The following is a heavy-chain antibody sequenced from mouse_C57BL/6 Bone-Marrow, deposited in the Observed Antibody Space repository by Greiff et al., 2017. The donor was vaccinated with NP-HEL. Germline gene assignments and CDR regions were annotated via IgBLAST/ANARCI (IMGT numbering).Heavy chain of an antibody. J-gene: IGHJ2*01. CDR1: GYSITSDY. CDR3: ARYTTTVVERGYFDY. Sequence: VQLKESGPGLAKPSQTLSLTCSVTGYSITSDYWNWIRKFPGNKLEYMGYISYSGSTYYNPSLKSRISITRDTSKNQYYLQLNSVTSEDTATYYCARYTTTVVERGYFDYWGQGTTLTVSS. V-gene: IGHV3-8*01. D-gene: IGHD1-1*01. CDR2: ISYSGST.